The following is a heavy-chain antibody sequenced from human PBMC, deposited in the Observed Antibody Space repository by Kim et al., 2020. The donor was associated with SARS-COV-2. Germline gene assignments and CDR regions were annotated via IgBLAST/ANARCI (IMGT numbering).Heavy chain of an antibody. J-gene: IGHJ4*02. Sequence: SVKVSCKASGGTFSSYAISWVRQAPGQGLEWMGGIIPIFGTANYAQKFQGRVTITADESTSTAYMELSSLRSEDTAVYYCARGKYYDSSGYYWDFDYWGKGTRVTVSS. CDR3: ARGKYYDSSGYYWDFDY. D-gene: IGHD3-22*01. CDR1: GGTFSSYA. CDR2: IIPIFGTA. V-gene: IGHV1-69*13.